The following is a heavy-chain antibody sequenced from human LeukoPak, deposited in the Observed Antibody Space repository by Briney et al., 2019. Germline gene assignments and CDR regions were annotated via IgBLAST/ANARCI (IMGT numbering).Heavy chain of an antibody. CDR1: GFTFSSYA. J-gene: IGHJ4*02. D-gene: IGHD3-9*01. V-gene: IGHV3-23*01. Sequence: GGSLRLSCAASGFTFSSYAMSWVGQGPGKGLEGGSAISGGGGSTYYADSVKGRFTISRANSTDTLCLQMNSLRAEDTAVYYCFVVYDIWSGCDYWGQGTLVTVSS. CDR2: ISGGGGST. CDR3: FVVYDIWSGCDY.